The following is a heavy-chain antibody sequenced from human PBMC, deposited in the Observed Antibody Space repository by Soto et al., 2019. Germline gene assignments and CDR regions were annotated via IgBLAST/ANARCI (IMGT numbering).Heavy chain of an antibody. Sequence: GESLKISCKGSGYSLTSYWISWVRQMPGKGLEWMGRIDPSDSYTNYSPSFQGHVTISADKSISTAYLQWSSLKASDTAMYYCARRARRYYDILTGSYYYYGMDVWGQGTTVTVSS. CDR1: GYSLTSYW. V-gene: IGHV5-10-1*01. CDR2: IDPSDSYT. CDR3: ARRARRYYDILTGSYYYYGMDV. J-gene: IGHJ6*02. D-gene: IGHD3-9*01.